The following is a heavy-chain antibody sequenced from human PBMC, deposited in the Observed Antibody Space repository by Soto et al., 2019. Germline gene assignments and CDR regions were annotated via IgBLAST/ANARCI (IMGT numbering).Heavy chain of an antibody. D-gene: IGHD6-19*01. Sequence: EVQLLESGGGLVQPGGSLRLSCAASGFTFSSYAMSWVRQAPGKGLEWVSAISGRGGSTYYADSVKGRFTISRDNSENTMYLQMNSLRAEDTAVYYCAKKGSSGWAFSIDYWGQGTLVTVSS. CDR2: ISGRGGST. V-gene: IGHV3-23*01. CDR1: GFTFSSYA. J-gene: IGHJ4*02. CDR3: AKKGSSGWAFSIDY.